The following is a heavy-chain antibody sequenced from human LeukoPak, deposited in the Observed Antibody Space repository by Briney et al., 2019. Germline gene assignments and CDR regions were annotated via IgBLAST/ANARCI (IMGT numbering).Heavy chain of an antibody. CDR3: ATDLGDYGDYVRC. CDR2: IKSDGGTT. J-gene: IGHJ4*02. CDR1: GFTFSSYA. V-gene: IGHV3-15*01. D-gene: IGHD4-17*01. Sequence: RGSLRLSCAASGFTFSSYAMGWVRQAPGKGLEWVGRIKSDGGTTDYAAPVKGRFSISRDDSKNTLYLQMNSLEAEDTAVYYCATDLGDYGDYVRCWGQGALVTVSS.